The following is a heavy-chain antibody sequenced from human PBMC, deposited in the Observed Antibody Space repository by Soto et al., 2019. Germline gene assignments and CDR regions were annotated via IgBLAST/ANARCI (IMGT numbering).Heavy chain of an antibody. CDR1: GYTFTSYA. CDR3: ASSYCSGGSCYSPVSTAFDI. CDR2: INAGNGNT. Sequence: GASVKVSCKASGYTFTSYAMHWVRQAPGQRLEWMGWINAGNGNTKYSQKFQGRVTITRDTSASTAYMELSSLRSEDTAVYYCASSYCSGGSCYSPVSTAFDIWGQGTMVTVSS. J-gene: IGHJ3*02. D-gene: IGHD2-15*01. V-gene: IGHV1-3*01.